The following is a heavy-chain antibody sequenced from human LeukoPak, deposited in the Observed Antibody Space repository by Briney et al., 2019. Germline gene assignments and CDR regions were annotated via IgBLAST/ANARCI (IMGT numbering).Heavy chain of an antibody. D-gene: IGHD6-19*01. CDR2: INHSGST. J-gene: IGHJ4*02. CDR3: ARGGIAVAGNEFRGLYYFDY. CDR1: GGSFSGYY. V-gene: IGHV4-34*01. Sequence: SETLSLTCAVYGGSFSGYYWSWIRQPPGKGLEWIGEINHSGSTNYNPSLKSRVTISVDTSKNQFSLKLSSVTAADTAVYYCARGGIAVAGNEFRGLYYFDYWGQGTLVTVSS.